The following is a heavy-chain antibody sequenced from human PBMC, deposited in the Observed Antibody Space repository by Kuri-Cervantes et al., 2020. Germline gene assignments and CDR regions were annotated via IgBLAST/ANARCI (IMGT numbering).Heavy chain of an antibody. CDR1: GGTFSSYA. J-gene: IGHJ3*02. CDR2: IIPIFGTA. CDR3: ARVPDIVVVPAAMYDAFGI. Sequence: SVKVSCKASGGTFSSYAISWVRQAPGQGLEWMGGIIPIFGTANHAQKFQGRVTITADESTSTAYMELSSLRSEDTAVYYCARVPDIVVVPAAMYDAFGIWGQGTMVTVSS. V-gene: IGHV1-69*13. D-gene: IGHD2-2*01.